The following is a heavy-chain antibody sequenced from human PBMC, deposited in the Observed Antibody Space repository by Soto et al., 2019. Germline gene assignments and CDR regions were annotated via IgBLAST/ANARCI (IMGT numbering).Heavy chain of an antibody. CDR3: ARELKANENYFDY. CDR1: GGSISSGGYS. D-gene: IGHD2-8*01. Sequence: SETLSLTCAVSGGSISSGGYSWSWIRQPPGKGLEWIGYIYHSGSTYYNPSLKSRVTISVDRSKNQFSLKLSSVTAADTAVYYCARELKANENYFDYWGQGTLVTVSS. CDR2: IYHSGST. V-gene: IGHV4-30-2*01. J-gene: IGHJ4*02.